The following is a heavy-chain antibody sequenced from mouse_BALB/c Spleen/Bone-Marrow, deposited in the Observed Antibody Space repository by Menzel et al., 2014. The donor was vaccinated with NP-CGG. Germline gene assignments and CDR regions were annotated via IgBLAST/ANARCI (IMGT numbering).Heavy chain of an antibody. D-gene: IGHD2-4*01. CDR3: ARDTVITTHWYFDV. V-gene: IGHV7-3*02. Sequence: EVMLVESGGGLGQPGGSLRLSRATSGFTFTDYYMSWVRQPPGKALEWLGFIRNKANGYTTEYSASVKGRFTIPRDNSQSILYLQMNTLRAEDSATYYCARDTVITTHWYFDVWGAGTTVTVSS. CDR1: GFTFTDYY. J-gene: IGHJ1*01. CDR2: IRNKANGYTT.